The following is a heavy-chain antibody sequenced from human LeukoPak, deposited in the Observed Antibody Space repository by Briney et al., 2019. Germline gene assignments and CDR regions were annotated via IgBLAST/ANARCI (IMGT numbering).Heavy chain of an antibody. V-gene: IGHV4-4*02. CDR2: IYHSGST. CDR3: AGQNYYDSSGYYFMAPNYYYGMDL. Sequence: SGTLSLTCAVSGGSISSSNWWSWVRQPPGKGLEWIGEIYHSGSTNYNPSLKSRVTISVDKSKNQFSLKLSSVTAADTAVYYCAGQNYYDSSGYYFMAPNYYYGMDLWGQGTTVTVSS. D-gene: IGHD3-22*01. CDR1: GGSISSSNW. J-gene: IGHJ6*02.